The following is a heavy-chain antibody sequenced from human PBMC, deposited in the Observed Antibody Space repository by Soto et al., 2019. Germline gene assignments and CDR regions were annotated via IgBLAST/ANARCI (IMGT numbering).Heavy chain of an antibody. J-gene: IGHJ6*02. CDR1: GLTFSSYW. D-gene: IGHD5-12*01. V-gene: IGHV3-7*05. Sequence: RGSLRLSCAASGLTFSSYWMSLVRHAPGKWLEWVANIKQDGSEKYYVDSVKGRCTISRDNDKNSLYLQINSLRAEDTAVYYCARERLWVGYDLRCYYYGMDVWGQGTTVTVSS. CDR2: IKQDGSEK. CDR3: ARERLWVGYDLRCYYYGMDV.